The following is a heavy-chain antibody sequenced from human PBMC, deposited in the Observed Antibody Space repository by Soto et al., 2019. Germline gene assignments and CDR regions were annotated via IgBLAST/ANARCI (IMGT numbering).Heavy chain of an antibody. V-gene: IGHV5-51*01. Sequence: PGESLKISCQGSGYSFTSYWIGWVRQMPGKGLEWMGIIYPGDSDTRYSPSFQGQVTISADKSISTAYLQWSSLKASDTAMYYCARLLQMGHSSGYSYYFDYWGQGTLVTVSS. CDR2: IYPGDSDT. J-gene: IGHJ4*02. CDR3: ARLLQMGHSSGYSYYFDY. D-gene: IGHD3-22*01. CDR1: GYSFTSYW.